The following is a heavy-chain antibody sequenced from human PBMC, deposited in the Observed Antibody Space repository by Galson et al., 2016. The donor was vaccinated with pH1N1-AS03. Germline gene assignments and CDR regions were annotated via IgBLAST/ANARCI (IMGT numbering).Heavy chain of an antibody. D-gene: IGHD3-16*02. CDR3: ARDRHYYDYIWGTYRYDWYFDL. Sequence: SLRLSCAASGFTFSSHGMHWVRQTPGKGLEWVPVIWHDGSEKYYADSVKGRFTISRDNSKNTLYLQMNSLRAEDTAVYYCARDRHYYDYIWGTYRYDWYFDLWGRGTLVTVSS. V-gene: IGHV3-33*01. CDR1: GFTFSSHG. CDR2: IWHDGSEK. J-gene: IGHJ2*01.